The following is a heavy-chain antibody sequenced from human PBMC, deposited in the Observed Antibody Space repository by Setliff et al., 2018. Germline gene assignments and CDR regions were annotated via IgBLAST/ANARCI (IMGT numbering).Heavy chain of an antibody. CDR2: VFYNGAA. J-gene: IGHJ4*02. CDR1: GGSISSYD. V-gene: IGHV4-59*01. CDR3: ARGGTYRYFDY. Sequence: PSETLSLTCTVSGGSISSYDWSWIRQPPGKGLEFIGYVFYNGAAKYDPSLKSRVTMSVDTSKTQFSLKLNSMTTADTAVYYCARGGTYRYFDYWGQGTLVTVSS.